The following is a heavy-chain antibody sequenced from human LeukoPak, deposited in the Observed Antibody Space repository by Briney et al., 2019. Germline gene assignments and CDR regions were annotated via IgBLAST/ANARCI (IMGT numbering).Heavy chain of an antibody. D-gene: IGHD2-2*01. J-gene: IGHJ5*02. CDR1: GGSISSGGYY. V-gene: IGHV4-39*07. CDR2: INHSGST. CDR3: ARGRIVVVPAARCWFDP. Sequence: PSETLSLTCTVSGGSISSGGYYWSWIRQPPGKGPEWIGEINHSGSTNYNPSLKSRVTISVDTSKNQFSLKLSSVTAADTAVYYCARGRIVVVPAARCWFDPWGQGTLVTVSS.